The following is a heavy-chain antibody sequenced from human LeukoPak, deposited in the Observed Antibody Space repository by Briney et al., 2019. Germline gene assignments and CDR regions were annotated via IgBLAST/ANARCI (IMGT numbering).Heavy chain of an antibody. CDR2: ISSSSSYI. Sequence: PGGSLRLSCAASGFTFSSYSMNWVRQAPGKGLEWVSSISSSSSYIYYADSVKGRFTISRDNAKNSLYQQMNSLRAEDTAVYYCARDRPGITGTTLPDYWGQGTLVTVSS. D-gene: IGHD1-20*01. V-gene: IGHV3-21*01. CDR1: GFTFSSYS. CDR3: ARDRPGITGTTLPDY. J-gene: IGHJ4*02.